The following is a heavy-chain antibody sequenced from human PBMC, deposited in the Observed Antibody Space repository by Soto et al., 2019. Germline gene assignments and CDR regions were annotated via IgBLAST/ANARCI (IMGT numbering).Heavy chain of an antibody. CDR1: GRSISRSSYS. CDR2: LYYSGNT. Sequence: SETRSPTSTVSGRSISRSSYSCAWIREPPGKGLEWIGTLYYSGNTYYNPSLKSRVTISVDTSQHQFSLKLSSVTAADTAVYCCATRQGGSYNWFDPWGQGTLVTVSS. CDR3: ATRQGGSYNWFDP. D-gene: IGHD2-15*01. J-gene: IGHJ5*02. V-gene: IGHV4-39*01.